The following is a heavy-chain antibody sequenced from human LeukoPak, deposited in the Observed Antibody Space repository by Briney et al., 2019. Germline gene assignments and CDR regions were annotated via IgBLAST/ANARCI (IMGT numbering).Heavy chain of an antibody. V-gene: IGHV4-59*01. J-gene: IGHJ5*02. CDR1: GGSISSYY. CDR3: ARVRRGYCTNGVCHRWFDP. CDR2: IYYSGST. D-gene: IGHD2-8*01. Sequence: SETLSLTCTVSGGSISSYYWSWIRQPPGKGLEWIGYIYYSGSTNYNPSLKSRVTISVDTAKNQFSLKLSSVTAADTAVYYCARVRRGYCTNGVCHRWFDPWGQGTLVTVSS.